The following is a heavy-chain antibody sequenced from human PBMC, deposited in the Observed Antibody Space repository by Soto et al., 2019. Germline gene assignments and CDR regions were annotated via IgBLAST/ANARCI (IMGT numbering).Heavy chain of an antibody. CDR1: GFTFSNYG. CDR3: AKDGAPRYCGRSSCRPAGAY. CDR2: ISYDGSHK. D-gene: IGHD2-15*01. J-gene: IGHJ4*02. V-gene: IGHV3-30*18. Sequence: QVQLVESGGGVVQPGRSLRLSCAGSGFTFSNYGLHWVRQAPGKGLEWVAFISYDGSHKYYADSVKGRFTISRDNSNNMLYLQMDSLRAEETAVYYCAKDGAPRYCGRSSCRPAGAYWGQGTLVTVSS.